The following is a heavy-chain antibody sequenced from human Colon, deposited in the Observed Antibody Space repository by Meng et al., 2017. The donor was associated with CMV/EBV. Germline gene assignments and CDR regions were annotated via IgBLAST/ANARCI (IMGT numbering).Heavy chain of an antibody. CDR1: GYTFTSYH. Sequence: ALVKVSCKASGYTFTSYHIHWVRQAPGQGLEWVGMINPSDGGPTYAQKFQGRVTMTRDTSTSTVYMDLSSLRSEDTALYFCAREYCTAFTCSYNPHWFDPWGQGTLVTVSS. CDR3: AREYCTAFTCSYNPHWFDP. CDR2: INPSDGGP. V-gene: IGHV1-46*01. J-gene: IGHJ5*02. D-gene: IGHD2-8*02.